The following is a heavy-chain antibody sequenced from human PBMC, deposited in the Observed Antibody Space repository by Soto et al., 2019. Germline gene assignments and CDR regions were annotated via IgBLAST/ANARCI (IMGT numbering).Heavy chain of an antibody. CDR3: AKNGVTGIYYYYGMDV. CDR2: ISGIGGST. D-gene: IGHD1-20*01. V-gene: IGHV3-23*01. J-gene: IGHJ6*02. CDR1: GFTRGSYA. Sequence: GGSLRLSCAASGFTRGSYAMSWVRQAPGKGLEWVSAISGIGGSTYYADSVKGRFTISRDNSKNTLYLQMNSLRAEDTAVYYCAKNGVTGIYYYYGMDVWCQGTTVTVSS.